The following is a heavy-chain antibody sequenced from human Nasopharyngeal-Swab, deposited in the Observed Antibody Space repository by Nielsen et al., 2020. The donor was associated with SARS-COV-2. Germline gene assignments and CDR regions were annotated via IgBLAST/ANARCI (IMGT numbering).Heavy chain of an antibody. CDR1: RFTFSNYS. Sequence: SLKISCAASRFTFSNYSLNCARQAPGKGLEWVSSISSSTSYIYYADSVKGRFTISRDNAKNSLYLQMNSLRAEDTAVYYCARDGFGESPYYYYYGMDVWGQGTTVTVSS. J-gene: IGHJ6*02. V-gene: IGHV3-21*01. D-gene: IGHD3-10*01. CDR3: ARDGFGESPYYYYYGMDV. CDR2: ISSSTSYI.